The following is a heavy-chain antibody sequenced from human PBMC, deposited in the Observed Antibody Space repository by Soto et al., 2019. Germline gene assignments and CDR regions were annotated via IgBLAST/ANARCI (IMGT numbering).Heavy chain of an antibody. CDR3: ARDWESLCETYAPFAFDY. Sequence: GASVKVSCEASGYTFTNYGINWVRQAPGQGLEWMGWISPYNGKTNYAQNLQGRVTMTTDTSTSTAYMDLRSLRSDDKAVYNCARDWESLCETYAPFAFDYWGQGTLVTVSS. D-gene: IGHD3-16*01. V-gene: IGHV1-18*04. CDR1: GYTFTNYG. CDR2: ISPYNGKT. J-gene: IGHJ4*02.